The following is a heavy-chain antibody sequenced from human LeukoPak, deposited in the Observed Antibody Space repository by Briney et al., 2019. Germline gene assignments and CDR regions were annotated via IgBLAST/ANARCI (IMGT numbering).Heavy chain of an antibody. D-gene: IGHD6-19*01. V-gene: IGHV4-59*01. CDR1: GGSISSYY. Sequence: SSETLSLTCTVSGGSISSYYWSWNRQPPGKRLEGIGSIYYSGSTNYNPSLKSRVTISVDTSKNHFSLKLSSVTAADTAVYYCARAPRDGSGWYRPPDYWGQGTLVTVSS. CDR2: IYYSGST. J-gene: IGHJ4*02. CDR3: ARAPRDGSGWYRPPDY.